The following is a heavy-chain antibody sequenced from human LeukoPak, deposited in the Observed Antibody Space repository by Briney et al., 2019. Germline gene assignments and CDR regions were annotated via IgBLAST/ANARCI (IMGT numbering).Heavy chain of an antibody. Sequence: GGSLRLSCAASGFTFSSYSMNWVRQAPGKGLEWVSSISSSSSYIYYADSVKGRFTISRDNARNSLYLQMNSLRAEDTAVYYCARVLQLERRFYYYGMDVWGKGTTVTVSS. CDR3: ARVLQLERRFYYYGMDV. V-gene: IGHV3-21*01. CDR1: GFTFSSYS. D-gene: IGHD1-1*01. J-gene: IGHJ6*04. CDR2: ISSSSSYI.